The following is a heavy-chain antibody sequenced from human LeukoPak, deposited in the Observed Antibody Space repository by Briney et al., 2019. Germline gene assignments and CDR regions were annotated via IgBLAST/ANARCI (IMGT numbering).Heavy chain of an antibody. CDR3: ARDKYGDYALTGFDY. D-gene: IGHD4-17*01. Sequence: PGGSLRLSCAASGFIFSSYKMNWVRQAPGKGLEWVSSISSSGSYIYYVDSVKGRFTISRDNAKNSLYLQMNSLRAEDTAVYYCARDKYGDYALTGFDYWGQGTLVTVSS. V-gene: IGHV3-21*01. CDR2: ISSSGSYI. J-gene: IGHJ4*02. CDR1: GFIFSSYK.